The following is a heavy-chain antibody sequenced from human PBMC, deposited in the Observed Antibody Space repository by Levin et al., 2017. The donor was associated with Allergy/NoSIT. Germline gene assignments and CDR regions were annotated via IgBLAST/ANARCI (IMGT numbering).Heavy chain of an antibody. CDR2: ISYDGSNK. D-gene: IGHD6-19*01. CDR3: ANPFPNMYSSGPRVDY. J-gene: IGHJ4*02. V-gene: IGHV3-30*18. CDR1: GFTFSSYG. Sequence: GESLKISCAASGFTFSSYGMHWVRQAPGKGLEWVAVISYDGSNKYYADSVKGRFTISRDNSKNTLYLQMNSLRAEDTAVYYCANPFPNMYSSGPRVDYWGQGTLVTVSS.